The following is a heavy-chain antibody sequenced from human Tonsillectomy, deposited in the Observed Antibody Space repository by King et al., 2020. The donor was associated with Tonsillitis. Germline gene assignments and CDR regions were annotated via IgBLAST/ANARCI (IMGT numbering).Heavy chain of an antibody. CDR3: AKAKGIAVAGDYFDY. J-gene: IGHJ4*02. CDR1: GFTFDDYA. CDR2: ISWNSGSI. Sequence: EVQLVESGGGLVQPGRSLRLSCAASGFTFDDYAMHWVRQAPGKGLEWVSGISWNSGSIGYADSVKGRFTISRDNAKNSLYLQMNSLRAEDTALYYCAKAKGIAVAGDYFDYWGQGTLVTVSS. D-gene: IGHD6-19*01. V-gene: IGHV3-9*01.